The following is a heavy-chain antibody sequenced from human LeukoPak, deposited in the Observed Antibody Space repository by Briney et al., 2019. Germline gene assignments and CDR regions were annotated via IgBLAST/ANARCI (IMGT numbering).Heavy chain of an antibody. J-gene: IGHJ4*02. CDR1: GYTFTGYY. D-gene: IGHD6-13*01. V-gene: IGHV1-2*02. Sequence: GASVNVSCKASGYTFTGYYMHWVRQAPGQGLEWMGWINPNSGGTNYAQKFQGRVTMTRDTSISTAYMELSRLRSDDTAVYYCARVARNLYSSSWYPFGYWGQGTLVTVSS. CDR2: INPNSGGT. CDR3: ARVARNLYSSSWYPFGY.